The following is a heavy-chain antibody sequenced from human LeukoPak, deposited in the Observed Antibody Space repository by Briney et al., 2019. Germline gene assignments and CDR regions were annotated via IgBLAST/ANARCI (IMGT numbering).Heavy chain of an antibody. D-gene: IGHD2-15*01. V-gene: IGHV3-48*03. CDR2: ISSSGSTI. Sequence: GGSLRLSCAASGFTFSSYEMNWVRQAPGKGLEWVSYISSSGSTIYYADSVKGRFTISRDNAENSLYLQMNSLRAEDTAVYYCARNPPTRSRLLHYYYYGIDVWGKGTTVTVSS. J-gene: IGHJ6*04. CDR1: GFTFSSYE. CDR3: ARNPPTRSRLLHYYYYGIDV.